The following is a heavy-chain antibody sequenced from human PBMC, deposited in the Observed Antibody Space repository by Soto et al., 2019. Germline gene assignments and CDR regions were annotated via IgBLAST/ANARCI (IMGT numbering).Heavy chain of an antibody. CDR2: LSQPSYQETT. J-gene: IGHJ4*01. CDR1: GFHFDDFA. CDR3: SGAESTYTSYFSLC. D-gene: IGHD2-2*01. Sequence: PARSLRLSCTGSGFHFDDFAKNCVRHPPSKGLEWVGLLSQPSYQETTEDAAAVKGRYTISSETSNGIAYRQMNSLNIKDSAVYYCSGAESTYTSYFSLCWGHGT. V-gene: IGHV3-49*04.